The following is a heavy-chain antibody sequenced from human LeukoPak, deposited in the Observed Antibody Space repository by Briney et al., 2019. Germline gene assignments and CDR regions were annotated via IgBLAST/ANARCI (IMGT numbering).Heavy chain of an antibody. V-gene: IGHV1-3*01. CDR3: ARDDCGDTCYPGGY. Sequence: ASVKVSCKASGYIFTKYVVHWVRQAPGQRPEWMGWIKAGNGDTKYSQNFQDRLTITRDTSASTVYMELSSLTSEDTALYYCARDDCGDTCYPGGYWGQGILVTVS. CDR1: GYIFTKYV. CDR2: IKAGNGDT. J-gene: IGHJ4*02. D-gene: IGHD2-21*01.